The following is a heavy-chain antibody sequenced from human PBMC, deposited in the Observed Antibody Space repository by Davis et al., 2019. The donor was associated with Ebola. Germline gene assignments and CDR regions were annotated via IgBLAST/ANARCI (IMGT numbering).Heavy chain of an antibody. CDR3: TTDKWGPAL. D-gene: IGHD7-27*01. V-gene: IGHV3-7*01. J-gene: IGHJ4*02. CDR1: GFNFDDSW. Sequence: PGGSLRLSCVVPGFNFDDSWMTWVRQAPGKGLEGVANMNGRGSLKNYVDTVKGRLTISRDNAKKSLYLEMNSLRGEDTAIYYCTTDKWGPALWGQGTLVTVSS. CDR2: MNGRGSLK.